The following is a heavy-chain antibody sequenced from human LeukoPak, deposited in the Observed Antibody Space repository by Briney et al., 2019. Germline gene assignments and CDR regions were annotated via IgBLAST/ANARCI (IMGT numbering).Heavy chain of an antibody. V-gene: IGHV3-30*04. D-gene: IGHD3-22*01. J-gene: IGHJ6*02. Sequence: GGSLRLSCAASGFTFGSYAIHWVRQAPGKGLEWVAVISYDGTNEYYADSVKGRFTISRDNAKNSLYLQMNSLRDEDTAVYYCARDPYDSSGYYYYYYGMDVWGQGTTVTVSS. CDR3: ARDPYDSSGYYYYYYGMDV. CDR1: GFTFGSYA. CDR2: ISYDGTNE.